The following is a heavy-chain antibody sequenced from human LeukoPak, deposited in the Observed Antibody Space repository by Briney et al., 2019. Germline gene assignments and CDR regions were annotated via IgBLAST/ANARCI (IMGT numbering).Heavy chain of an antibody. D-gene: IGHD1-1*01. CDR1: GGTFSTHA. CDR2: VIPMLDIR. Sequence: ASVKVSCKASGGTFSTHAISWVRQAPGQGLEWMGRVIPMLDIRNYAQKFKDRVTITADKSTTTAYMELSSLRSEDTAVYYCAREGFTSNWYLDYWGQGTLVTVSS. CDR3: AREGFTSNWYLDY. J-gene: IGHJ4*02. V-gene: IGHV1-69*04.